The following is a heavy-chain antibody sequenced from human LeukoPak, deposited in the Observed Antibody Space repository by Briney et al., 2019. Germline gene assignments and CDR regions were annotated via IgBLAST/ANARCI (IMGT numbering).Heavy chain of an antibody. Sequence: GGPLRLSCAASGFTLSCYWMFCVRQAPGKGLEWLAYIRPDGSDKNYVNSVKGRFTISRDNARNSVSLQMDSLSAEDTAVYYCVVTSRSLIFDYWGKGTQVTVS. CDR3: VVTSRSLIFDY. CDR2: IRPDGSDK. J-gene: IGHJ4*02. CDR1: GFTLSCYW. D-gene: IGHD5-12*01. V-gene: IGHV3-7*01.